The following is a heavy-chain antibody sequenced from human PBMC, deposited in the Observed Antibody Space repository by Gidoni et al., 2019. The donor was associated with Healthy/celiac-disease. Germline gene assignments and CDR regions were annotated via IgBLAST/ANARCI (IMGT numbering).Heavy chain of an antibody. CDR2: IYTSGST. D-gene: IGHD3-22*01. Sequence: QVQLQESGPGLVKPSQTLSLTCTVSGGSISSGSSYWSWIRQPAGKGLEWIGRIYTSGSTNYNPSRKSRVTISVDTSKNQFSLKLSSVTAADTAVYYCARGLSDYYDSSGEDNWFDPWGQGTLVTVSS. CDR1: GGSISSGSSY. J-gene: IGHJ5*02. CDR3: ARGLSDYYDSSGEDNWFDP. V-gene: IGHV4-61*02.